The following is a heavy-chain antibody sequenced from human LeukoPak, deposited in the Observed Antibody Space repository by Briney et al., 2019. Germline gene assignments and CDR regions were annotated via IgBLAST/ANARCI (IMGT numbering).Heavy chain of an antibody. J-gene: IGHJ6*03. CDR2: ISYDGSSK. CDR3: AKDGLFLTTELKFFYMDV. Sequence: GGSLRVSCAASGFTFSSYGMHWVRQAPGRGLEWVAVISYDGSSKFYADSVKGRFTISRDNSKNTLYLQMTSLRAEDTAVYCCAKDGLFLTTELKFFYMDVWGKGTTVTVSS. D-gene: IGHD4-11*01. V-gene: IGHV3-30*18. CDR1: GFTFSSYG.